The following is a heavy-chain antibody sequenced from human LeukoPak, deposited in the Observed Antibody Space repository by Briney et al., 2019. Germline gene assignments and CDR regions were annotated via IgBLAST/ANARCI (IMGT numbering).Heavy chain of an antibody. CDR3: FMTTVPGDDY. CDR1: GFTFSNAW. CDR2: IKSKTDGGTT. J-gene: IGHJ4*02. Sequence: PGGSLRLSCAASGFTFSNAWMSWVRQAPGKGLEWVGRIKSKTDGGTTDYAAPVKGRFTISRDNAKNSLYLQMNSLRDEDTAVYYCFMTTVPGDDYWGQGTLVTVSS. D-gene: IGHD4-17*01. V-gene: IGHV3-15*01.